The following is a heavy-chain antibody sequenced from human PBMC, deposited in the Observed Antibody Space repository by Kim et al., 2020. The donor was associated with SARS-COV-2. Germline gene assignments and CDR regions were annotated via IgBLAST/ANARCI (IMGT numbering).Heavy chain of an antibody. CDR3: ARGRGMVRGKRAPIDY. CDR2: INHSGST. V-gene: IGHV4-34*01. CDR1: GGSFSGYY. Sequence: SETLSLTCAVYGGSFSGYYWSWIRQPPGKGLEWIGEINHSGSTNYNPSLKSRVTISVDTSKNQFSLKLSSVTAADTAVYYCARGRGMVRGKRAPIDYWGQGTLVTVSS. J-gene: IGHJ4*02. D-gene: IGHD3-10*01.